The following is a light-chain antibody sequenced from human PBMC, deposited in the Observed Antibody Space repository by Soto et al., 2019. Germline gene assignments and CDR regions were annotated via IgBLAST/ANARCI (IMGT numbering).Light chain of an antibody. CDR1: QSTSKY. CDR2: GVS. Sequence: DIQMTQSPSSLSASLGDRVTITCRTSQSTSKYLNWYQQKPGKAPRVLIYGVSSLQSGVTSRFSDSESETNFTLNISSLQPGDFATYYCQPRSSTWTFVQGTKVEMK. V-gene: IGKV1-39*01. J-gene: IGKJ1*01. CDR3: QPRSSTWT.